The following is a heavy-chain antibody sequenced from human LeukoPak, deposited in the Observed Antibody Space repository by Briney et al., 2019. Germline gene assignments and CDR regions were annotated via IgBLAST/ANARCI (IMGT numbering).Heavy chain of an antibody. V-gene: IGHV3-20*04. CDR3: AREGAYVYYDFWSGYKDY. D-gene: IGHD3-3*01. J-gene: IGHJ4*02. CDR2: INWNGGST. Sequence: GGSLRLSCAASRFTFDDYGMSWVRQAPGKGLEWVSGINWNGGSTGYADSVKGRFTISRDNAKNSLYLQMNSLRAEDTALYYCAREGAYVYYDFWSGYKDYWGQGTLVTVSS. CDR1: RFTFDDYG.